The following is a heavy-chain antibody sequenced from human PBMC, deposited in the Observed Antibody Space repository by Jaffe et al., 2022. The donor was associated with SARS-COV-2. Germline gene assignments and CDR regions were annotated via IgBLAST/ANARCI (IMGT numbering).Heavy chain of an antibody. V-gene: IGHV4-4*02. CDR2: IYHSGSA. CDR1: GGSISSNNW. CDR3: ARKGYYLLKFDC. J-gene: IGHJ4*02. D-gene: IGHD1-1*01. Sequence: QVQLQESGPGLVKPSGTLSLTCAVSGGSISSNNWWTWVRQPPGKGLEWIGEIYHSGSANYNPSLKSRVTMSVEESKNQFSLNLNSVTAADTAVYFCARKGYYLLKFDCWGQGTLVTVSS.